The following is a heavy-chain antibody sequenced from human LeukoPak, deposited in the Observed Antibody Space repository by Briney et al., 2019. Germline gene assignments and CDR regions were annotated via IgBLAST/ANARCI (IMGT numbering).Heavy chain of an antibody. CDR1: GGSISSGSYY. Sequence: SQTLSLTCTVSGGSISSGSYYWSWIRQPAGKGLEWIGRIYTSGSTNYNPSLKSRVTISVDTSKNQFSLKLSSVTAADTAVYYCARVVPDFGDYYYYMDVWGKETTVTVSS. D-gene: IGHD3-16*01. CDR2: IYTSGST. CDR3: ARVVPDFGDYYYYMDV. J-gene: IGHJ6*03. V-gene: IGHV4-61*02.